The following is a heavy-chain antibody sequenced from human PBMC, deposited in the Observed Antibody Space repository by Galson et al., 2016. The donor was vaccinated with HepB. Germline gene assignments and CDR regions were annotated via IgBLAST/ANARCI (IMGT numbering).Heavy chain of an antibody. J-gene: IGHJ4*02. CDR1: GGTFKNNA. V-gene: IGHV1-69*13. D-gene: IGHD4-17*01. CDR3: TREGDYGDYE. Sequence: SVKVSCKASGGTFKNNAFSWVRQAPGQGLEWMGRIIPIFGTPHYVQQFQGRVTITADESDTKVERELKTLISEDTAMYQCTREGDYGDYEWGPGTLVTVSS. CDR2: IIPIFGTP.